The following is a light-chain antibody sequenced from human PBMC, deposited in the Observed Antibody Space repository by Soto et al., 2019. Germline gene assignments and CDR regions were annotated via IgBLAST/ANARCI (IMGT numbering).Light chain of an antibody. V-gene: IGKV3-20*01. Sequence: EFVLTQSPATLSLSPGESATLSCRVSQSVSSNLAWYQQKPGQAPRLLIYGTYNRATGIPDRFSGSGSGTDFSLTISRLEPEDFALYYCQQYGHSLPLTCGQGTRLEIK. J-gene: IGKJ5*01. CDR1: QSVSSN. CDR3: QQYGHSLPLT. CDR2: GTY.